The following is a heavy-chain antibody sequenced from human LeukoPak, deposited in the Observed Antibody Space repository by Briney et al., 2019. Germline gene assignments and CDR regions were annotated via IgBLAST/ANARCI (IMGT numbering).Heavy chain of an antibody. D-gene: IGHD6-19*01. V-gene: IGHV3-30*02. Sequence: PSETLSLTCAVYGGSFSGYYWSWVRQAPGKGLDWVAFVRYDGSIQYYADSVKGRFAISRDNSKDTVSLQMNSLRPEDTAVYYCGKGSSTSACPDYWGQGTLVTVSS. CDR3: GKGSSTSACPDY. J-gene: IGHJ4*02. CDR2: VRYDGSIQ. CDR1: GGSFSGYY.